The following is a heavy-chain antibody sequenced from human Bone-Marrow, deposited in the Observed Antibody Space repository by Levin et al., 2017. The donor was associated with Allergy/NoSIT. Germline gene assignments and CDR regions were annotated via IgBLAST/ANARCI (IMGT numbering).Heavy chain of an antibody. D-gene: IGHD6-6*01. CDR1: GYTLTELS. J-gene: IGHJ5*02. Sequence: ASVKVSCKVSGYTLTELSMHWVRQAPGKGLEWMGGFDPEDGETIYAQKFQGRVTMTEDTSTDTAYMELSSLRSEDTAVYYCATDRPNIAARPDWFDPWGQGTLVTVSS. CDR3: ATDRPNIAARPDWFDP. CDR2: FDPEDGET. V-gene: IGHV1-24*01.